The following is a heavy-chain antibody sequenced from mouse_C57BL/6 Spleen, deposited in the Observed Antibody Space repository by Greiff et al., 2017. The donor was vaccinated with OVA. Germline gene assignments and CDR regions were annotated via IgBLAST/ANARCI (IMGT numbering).Heavy chain of an antibody. D-gene: IGHD1-1*01. V-gene: IGHV1-50*01. Sequence: VQLQQPGAELVKPGASVKLSCKASGYPFTRYWMQWVKQRPGQGLAWIGVIDPSDSFTNYNQKFQGKATLTVDTSSSTAYMQPSSLTSGDSAVXYWEREDGSRFAYWGQGALVTVSA. J-gene: IGHJ3*01. CDR2: IDPSDSFT. CDR3: EREDGSRFAY. CDR1: GYPFTRYW.